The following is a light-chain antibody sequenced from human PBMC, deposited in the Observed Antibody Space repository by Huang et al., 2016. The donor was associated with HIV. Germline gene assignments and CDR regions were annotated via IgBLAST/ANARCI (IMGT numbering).Light chain of an antibody. Sequence: DIQMTQSPSSLSASVGDRVTIACRASQAISNSLAWYQQIPGKAPKLLLYDASRLESGVPIRCSGSGSGTEYTLPISSLQPEDFATYYCQQYYSIPFTFGPGTKVDTK. CDR3: QQYYSIPFT. CDR2: DAS. J-gene: IGKJ3*01. V-gene: IGKV1-NL1*01. CDR1: QAISNS.